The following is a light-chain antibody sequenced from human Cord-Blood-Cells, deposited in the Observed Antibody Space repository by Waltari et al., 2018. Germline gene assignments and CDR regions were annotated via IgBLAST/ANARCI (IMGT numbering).Light chain of an antibody. V-gene: IGKV1-39*01. CDR2: AAS. Sequence: DIQMTQSPSSLSASVGDRVTITCRASQSIRSYLNWYQQKPGRAPKLLLYAASRLQSGVPSRFSGSGSVTDFALTISSLQPEDFATYYCRQSYSTPYTFGQGTTLEIK. CDR1: QSIRSY. CDR3: RQSYSTPYT. J-gene: IGKJ2*01.